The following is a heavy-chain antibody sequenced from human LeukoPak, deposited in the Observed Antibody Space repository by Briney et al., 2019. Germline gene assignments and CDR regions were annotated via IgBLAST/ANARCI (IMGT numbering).Heavy chain of an antibody. CDR2: INHSGST. CDR3: ASGGENSGYDPIFDY. J-gene: IGHJ4*02. Sequence: SETLSLTCAVYGGSFSGYYWSWIRQPPGKGLEWIGEINHSGSTNYNPSLQSRVTISVDTSKNQFSLKLSSVTAADTAVYYCASGGENSGYDPIFDYWGQGTLVTVSS. V-gene: IGHV4-34*01. CDR1: GGSFSGYY. D-gene: IGHD5-12*01.